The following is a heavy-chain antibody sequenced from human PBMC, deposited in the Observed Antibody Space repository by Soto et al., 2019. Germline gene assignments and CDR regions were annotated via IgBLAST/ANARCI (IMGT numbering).Heavy chain of an antibody. CDR2: ISGSGGSE. Sequence: PGGSLRLSCVASGLTCTRYAMTWVRQAPGKGLEWVAAISGSGGSEFYADSVKGRFTTSRDASRNTLFLQMKRLRVEDTAVYYCARGDKTLIPHYYSTAVWAQGPTVTVSS. D-gene: IGHD3-22*01. CDR1: GLTCTRYA. V-gene: IGHV3-23*01. CDR3: ARGDKTLIPHYYSTAV. J-gene: IGHJ6*02.